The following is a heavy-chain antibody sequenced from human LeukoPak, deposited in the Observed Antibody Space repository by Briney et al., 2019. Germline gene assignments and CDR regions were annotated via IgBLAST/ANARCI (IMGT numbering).Heavy chain of an antibody. CDR2: ISWNSGSI. CDR1: GFTFDDYA. CDR3: AKGAGDDFWGGYYPPYYYYYMDV. V-gene: IGHV3-9*01. J-gene: IGHJ6*03. D-gene: IGHD3-3*01. Sequence: GGSLRLSCAASGFTFDDYAMHWVRQAPGKGLEWVSGISWNSGSIGYADSVKGRFTISRDNAKNSLYLQMNSLRAEDTALYYCAKGAGDDFWGGYYPPYYYYYMDVWGKGTTVTVSS.